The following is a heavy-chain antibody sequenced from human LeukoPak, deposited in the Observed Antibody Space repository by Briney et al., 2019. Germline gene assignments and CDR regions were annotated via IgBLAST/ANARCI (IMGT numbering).Heavy chain of an antibody. CDR1: GGSFSGYY. D-gene: IGHD2-2*01. CDR3: ARVPIVVPAAIDAFDI. CDR2: INHSGST. V-gene: IGHV4-34*01. Sequence: SETLSLTCAVYGGSFSGYYWSWIRQPPGKGLEWIGEINHSGSTNYNPSLTSRVTISVDTSKNPFSLKLSSVTAADTAVYYCARVPIVVPAAIDAFDIWGQGTMVTVSS. J-gene: IGHJ3*02.